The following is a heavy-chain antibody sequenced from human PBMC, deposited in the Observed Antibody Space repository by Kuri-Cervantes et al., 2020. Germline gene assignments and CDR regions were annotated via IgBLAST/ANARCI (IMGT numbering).Heavy chain of an antibody. D-gene: IGHD1-26*01. Sequence: GGSLRLSCADSGFTLSRYGMHWVRQTPGKGLEWVTVISYDGRDTKYADSVKGRFTISRDNSKNTLYLQMSSLRAEDTAVYYCAKDGAKWARYYFDYWGQGTLVTVSS. CDR1: GFTLSRYG. CDR3: AKDGAKWARYYFDY. V-gene: IGHV3-30*18. CDR2: ISYDGRDT. J-gene: IGHJ4*02.